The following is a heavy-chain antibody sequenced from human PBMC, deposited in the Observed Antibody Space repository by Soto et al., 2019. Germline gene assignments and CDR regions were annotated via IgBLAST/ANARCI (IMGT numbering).Heavy chain of an antibody. D-gene: IGHD3-9*01. CDR1: GGTFSSYT. CDR3: ARPSHPLYDIPYY. J-gene: IGHJ4*02. V-gene: IGHV1-69*02. Sequence: QVQLVQSGAEVKKPGSSVKVSCKASGGTFSSYTISWVRQAPGQGLEWMGRIIPILGIANYAQKFQGRVTLTADKSTSTAYMELSSLRSEDTAVYYCARPSHPLYDIPYYWGQGTLVTVSS. CDR2: IIPILGIA.